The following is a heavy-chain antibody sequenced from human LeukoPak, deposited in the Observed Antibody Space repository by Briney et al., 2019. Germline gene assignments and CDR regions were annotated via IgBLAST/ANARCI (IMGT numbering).Heavy chain of an antibody. Sequence: PGGSLRLSCAASGFTFSSYWMSWVRQAPGKGLEWVANIKQDGSEKYYVDSVKGRFTISRDNAKNSLYLQMNSLRAEDTAVYYCAKEGAYSSSWSYYYYYMDVWGKGTTVTISS. CDR1: GFTFSSYW. V-gene: IGHV3-7*01. CDR3: AKEGAYSSSWSYYYYYMDV. J-gene: IGHJ6*03. CDR2: IKQDGSEK. D-gene: IGHD6-13*01.